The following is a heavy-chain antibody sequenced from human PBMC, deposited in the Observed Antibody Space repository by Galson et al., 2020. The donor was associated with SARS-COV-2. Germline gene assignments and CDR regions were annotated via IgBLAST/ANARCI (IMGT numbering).Heavy chain of an antibody. V-gene: IGHV3-33*01. CDR2: IWYDGSNK. Sequence: GESLKISCAASGFTFSSYGMHWVRQAPGKGLEWVAVIWYDGSNKYYADSVKGRFTISRDNSKNTLYLQMNSRRAEDTAVYYCARDRNYDSSGYYLGWYFDLWGRGTLVTVSS. D-gene: IGHD3-22*01. J-gene: IGHJ2*01. CDR3: ARDRNYDSSGYYLGWYFDL. CDR1: GFTFSSYG.